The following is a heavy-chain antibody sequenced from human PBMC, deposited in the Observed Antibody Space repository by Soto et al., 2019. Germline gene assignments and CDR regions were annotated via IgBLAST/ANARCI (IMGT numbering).Heavy chain of an antibody. CDR1: GFTFSSRW. Sequence: GGSLRLSCATSGFTFSSRWMHWVRQAPGKGLVWVSYINSDGSTTTYADSVKGRFTITRDNAKNTVYLQMNSLRVDDTAVYYCARDTSYSTDYWGQGTLVTVSS. CDR2: INSDGSTT. CDR3: ARDTSYSTDY. J-gene: IGHJ4*02. V-gene: IGHV3-74*01. D-gene: IGHD2-2*01.